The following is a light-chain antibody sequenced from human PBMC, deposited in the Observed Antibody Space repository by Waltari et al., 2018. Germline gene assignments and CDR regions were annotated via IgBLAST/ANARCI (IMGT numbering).Light chain of an antibody. V-gene: IGLV1-40*01. CDR1: GANFGAGFD. J-gene: IGLJ3*02. CDR2: NNV. Sequence: QSVLTQPPSVSGAPGQRVTISCTGSGANFGAGFDVHWYQPLPGGVPTLLISNNVTRASGGPERFSASKSGTSASLAITGLQAEDEGDYFCQSYDSYWGVVCGGGTKLTVL. CDR3: QSYDSYWGVV.